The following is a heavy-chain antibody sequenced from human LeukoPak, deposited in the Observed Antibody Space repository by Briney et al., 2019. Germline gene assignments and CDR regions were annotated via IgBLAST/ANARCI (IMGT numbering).Heavy chain of an antibody. CDR2: IYYSGST. Sequence: SETLSLTCTVSGGSISSSYYYWGWIRQPPGKGLEWIGSIYYSGSTYYNPSLKSRVTISVDTSKNQFSLKLSSVTAADTAVYYCARADEQLVIDYWGQGTLVTVSS. CDR1: GGSISSSYYY. V-gene: IGHV4-39*01. J-gene: IGHJ4*02. D-gene: IGHD6-13*01. CDR3: ARADEQLVIDY.